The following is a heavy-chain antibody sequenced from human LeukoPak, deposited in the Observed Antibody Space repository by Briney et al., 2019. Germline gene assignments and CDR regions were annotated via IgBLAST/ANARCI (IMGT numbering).Heavy chain of an antibody. Sequence: SETLSLTCAVSGGSFSGYYGRWVRQPPGKGLEWVGLINHSGSANYNPSPMSRVTISVDTSTNKFSLMLISVTAAETAVYYCAAGIYYCFWSGGPYPYYMDVCYKGNRVTV. CDR3: AAGIYYCFWSGGPYPYYMDV. V-gene: IGHV4-34*01. CDR2: INHSGSA. D-gene: IGHD3-3*01. CDR1: GGSFSGYY. J-gene: IGHJ6*03.